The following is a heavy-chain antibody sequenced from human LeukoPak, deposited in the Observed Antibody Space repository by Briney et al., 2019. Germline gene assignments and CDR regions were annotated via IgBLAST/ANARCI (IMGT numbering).Heavy chain of an antibody. Sequence: ASVTVSCKTSAYSFTGYFLHWIRQAPGQGLEWMGWINANSGDTNYAQQFQGRLTMTRDRSISTVYMELSRLRTDDTAVYYCARDFSWGVDSWGQGTLVTVSS. CDR2: INANSGDT. CDR3: ARDFSWGVDS. CDR1: AYSFTGYF. J-gene: IGHJ4*02. V-gene: IGHV1-2*02. D-gene: IGHD3-10*01.